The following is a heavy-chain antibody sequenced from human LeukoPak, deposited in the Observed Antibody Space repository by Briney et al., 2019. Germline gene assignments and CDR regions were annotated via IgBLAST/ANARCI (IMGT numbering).Heavy chain of an antibody. CDR1: RYSLPNYR. J-gene: IGHJ4*02. D-gene: IGHD2-2*03. V-gene: IGHV5-51*01. CDR3: ARPPSRGYSSSFEY. Sequence: GEALKSSCKDSRYSLPNYRIPWVRQIPGKGLEWMGIIYPDESNIRYSPSFQGQVTISADKSISTAYLQWSSLKASDTAMYYCARPPSRGYSSSFEYWGQGTLVTVSS. CDR2: IYPDESNI.